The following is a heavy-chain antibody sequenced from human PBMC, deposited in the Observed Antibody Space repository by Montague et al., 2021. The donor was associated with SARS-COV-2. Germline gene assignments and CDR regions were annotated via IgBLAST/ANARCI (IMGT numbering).Heavy chain of an antibody. J-gene: IGHJ3*02. V-gene: IGHV4-59*01. CDR2: IYYSGST. D-gene: IGHD3-22*01. CDR3: ARGDYYDYAFDI. Sequence: SETLSLTCTVSGGSISSYYWSWIRQPPGKGLEWIGYIYYSGSTNXNPSLKSRVTISVDTSKNQFSLKLSSVTAADTAVYYCARGDYYDYAFDIWGQGTMVTVSS. CDR1: GGSISSYY.